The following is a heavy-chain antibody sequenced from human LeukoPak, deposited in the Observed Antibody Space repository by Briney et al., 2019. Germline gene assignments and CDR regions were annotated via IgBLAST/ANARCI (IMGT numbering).Heavy chain of an antibody. J-gene: IGHJ4*02. CDR2: INEDATTI. Sequence: GGSLRLSCAASGFTFSSYGMHWVRQAPGKGLEWVSRINEDATTITYVDSVKGRFIISRDNSKKSLYLQMNNLRAEDTAVYYCVRDLILVWTPGDDFDFWGQGTLVIVSS. CDR1: GFTFSSYG. V-gene: IGHV3-74*01. D-gene: IGHD3-16*01. CDR3: VRDLILVWTPGDDFDF.